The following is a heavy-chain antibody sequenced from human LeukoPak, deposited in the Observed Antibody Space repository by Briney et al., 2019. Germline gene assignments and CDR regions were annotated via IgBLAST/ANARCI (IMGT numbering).Heavy chain of an antibody. CDR1: GGSINSGSYY. D-gene: IGHD3-22*01. V-gene: IGHV4-61*02. J-gene: IGHJ3*02. CDR2: IYITGST. CDR3: ARGPYSYDSSGAFDI. Sequence: SQTLSLTCIVSGGSINSGSYYWSWIRQPAGKGLEWIGRIYITGSTNYNPSLKSRVTISVDTSKNQFSLKLSSVTAADTAVYFCARGPYSYDSSGAFDIWGQGTMVTVSS.